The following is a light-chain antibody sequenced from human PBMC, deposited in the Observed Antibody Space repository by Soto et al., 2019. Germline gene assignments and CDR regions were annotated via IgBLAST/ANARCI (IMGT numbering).Light chain of an antibody. CDR2: EAS. V-gene: IGKV3-11*01. CDR3: QHSSDWPG. CDR1: QSVGTY. Sequence: EIVLTQSPATLSLSAGEIATLSCRASQSVGTYLAWYQQKPGQAPRLLIYEASNRATGISARFSGSGSGTDFTLTISSLETEDFAVYYCQHSSDWPGFGQGTRLEIK. J-gene: IGKJ5*01.